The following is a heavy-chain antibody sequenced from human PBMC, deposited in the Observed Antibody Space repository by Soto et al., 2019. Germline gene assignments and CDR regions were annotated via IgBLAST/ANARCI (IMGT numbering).Heavy chain of an antibody. D-gene: IGHD1-26*01. CDR3: ARRDGWAGYFDY. J-gene: IGHJ4*02. Sequence: PSETLSLTCTVSGGSISSSSYYWGWIRQPPGKGREWIGSIYYSGSTYYNQSLKNRDTISVDTSKNQFSQKLSSVTAADTAVYYCARRDGWAGYFDYWGQGTLVTVSS. V-gene: IGHV4-39*01. CDR2: IYYSGST. CDR1: GGSISSSSYY.